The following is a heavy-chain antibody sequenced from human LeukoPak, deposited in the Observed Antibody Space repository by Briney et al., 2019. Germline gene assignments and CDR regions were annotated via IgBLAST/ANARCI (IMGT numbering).Heavy chain of an antibody. Sequence: GGSLRLSWAASGFTFSSYSMNWVRQAPGKGLEWGSYISSSSSTIYYADSVKGRFTISRDNAKNSLYLQMNSLRDEDTAVYYCARDLWFGELSAYTFDYWGQGTLVTVSS. J-gene: IGHJ4*02. CDR3: ARDLWFGELSAYTFDY. CDR2: ISSSSSTI. V-gene: IGHV3-48*02. D-gene: IGHD3-10*01. CDR1: GFTFSSYS.